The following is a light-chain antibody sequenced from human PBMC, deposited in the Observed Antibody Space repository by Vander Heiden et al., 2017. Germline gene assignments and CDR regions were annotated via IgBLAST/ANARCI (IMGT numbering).Light chain of an antibody. V-gene: IGLV1-44*01. CDR2: SND. J-gene: IGLJ2*01. Sequence: QSVLTQPPSASGTPGQRVTLSCSGSHSNIETPAINWYQHLPGTAPKLLMHSNDQRPSGVPDRFSASKSGTAASLAISGLRPEDEAEYYCAAWVDNLNAVVIGGGTKLTVL. CDR3: AAWVDNLNAVV. CDR1: HSNIETPA.